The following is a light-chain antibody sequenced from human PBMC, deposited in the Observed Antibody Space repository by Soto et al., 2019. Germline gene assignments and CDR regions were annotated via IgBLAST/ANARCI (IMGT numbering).Light chain of an antibody. J-gene: IGKJ3*01. V-gene: IGKV3-20*01. CDR3: QHYGRSALFT. CDR1: QNLSSNY. CDR2: GAS. Sequence: EIVLTQSPGTLSLSPGERATLSCRASQNLSSNYLAWYQQKPGQAPRLLIYGASSRASGIPDRFSGSGSGTEFTLTISSLELEDFSVYYCQHYGRSALFTLASRTTVDIK.